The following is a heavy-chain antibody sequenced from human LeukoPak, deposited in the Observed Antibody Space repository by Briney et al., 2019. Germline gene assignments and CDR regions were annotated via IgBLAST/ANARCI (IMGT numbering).Heavy chain of an antibody. J-gene: IGHJ6*02. CDR1: GFTFSSYS. Sequence: GGSLRLSCAASGFTFSSYSMNWVRQAPGKGLEWVSVIYSGGSGGSTYYAESVKGRFTISRDNSKNTLYLQMNSLRAEDTAVYYCARHLVVPAATRNYYYYGMDVWGQGTTVTVSS. V-gene: IGHV3-NL1*01. CDR2: IYSGGSGGST. D-gene: IGHD2-2*01. CDR3: ARHLVVPAATRNYYYYGMDV.